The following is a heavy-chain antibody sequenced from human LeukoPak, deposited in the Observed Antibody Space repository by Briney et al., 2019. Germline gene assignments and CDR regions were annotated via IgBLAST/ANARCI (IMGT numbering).Heavy chain of an antibody. Sequence: SETLSLTCTVSGGSISSYYWSWIRQPPGKGLEWIGYIYYSGSTNYNPSLKSRVTISVDTSKNQFSLKLSSVTAADTAVYYCARHEGGGDLAFDYWGQGTLVTVSS. V-gene: IGHV4-59*08. CDR1: GGSISSYY. CDR3: ARHEGGGDLAFDY. J-gene: IGHJ4*02. D-gene: IGHD4-17*01. CDR2: IYYSGST.